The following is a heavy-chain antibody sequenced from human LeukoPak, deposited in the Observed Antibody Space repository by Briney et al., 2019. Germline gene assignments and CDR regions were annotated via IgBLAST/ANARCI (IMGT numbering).Heavy chain of an antibody. CDR1: GYMFTRYG. V-gene: IGHV1-18*01. CDR3: ARGRGYYDSSGFDY. D-gene: IGHD3-22*01. Sequence: ASVKVSCKASGYMFTRYGISWVRHAPGQGLEWMGWISGYNGHTKYAQMFQGRVTMTTDTSTNTAYMELSSLRSEDTAVYYCARGRGYYDSSGFDYWGQGTLVTVSS. J-gene: IGHJ4*02. CDR2: ISGYNGHT.